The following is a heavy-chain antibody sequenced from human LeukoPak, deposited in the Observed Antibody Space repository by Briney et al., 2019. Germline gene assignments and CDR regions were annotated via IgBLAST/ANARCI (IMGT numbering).Heavy chain of an antibody. CDR3: ATMVRGN. CDR1: GFTFSGYS. V-gene: IGHV3-48*01. CDR2: ISSSSSTI. D-gene: IGHD3-10*01. Sequence: GGSLRLSCAASGFTFSGYSMNWVRQAPGKGLEWVSYISSSSSTIYYADYVKGRFTISRDNAKNSLYLQMNSLRAEDTAVYYCATMVRGNWGQGTLVTVSS. J-gene: IGHJ4*02.